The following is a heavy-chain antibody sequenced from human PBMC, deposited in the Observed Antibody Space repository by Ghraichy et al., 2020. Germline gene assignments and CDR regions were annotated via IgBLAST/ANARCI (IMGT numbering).Heavy chain of an antibody. J-gene: IGHJ4*02. CDR1: GYEFTSFG. Sequence: ASVKVYCKAAGYEFTSFGISWVRQAPGQGLEWMGWVSAYNGDRNYAQKFQGRLTMTTDISTSTAYMELRSLTSDDTAIYYCTRDLGNAPGSFFDYWGQGFVVTVSS. CDR2: VSAYNGDR. CDR3: TRDLGNAPGSFFDY. V-gene: IGHV1-18*01. D-gene: IGHD2-15*01.